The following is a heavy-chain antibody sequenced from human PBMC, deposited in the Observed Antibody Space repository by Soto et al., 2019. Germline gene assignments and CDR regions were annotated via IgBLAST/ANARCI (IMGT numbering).Heavy chain of an antibody. J-gene: IGHJ4*02. CDR3: VRASYLFVCSLDPRGFFY. CDR2: SRDKAQGYST. D-gene: IGHD5-12*01. CDR1: GFTVTDQY. Sequence: AGLLRPACPGSGFTVTDQYIDWVRQASGKGLEWVGRSRDKAQGYSTAYAASVQGRFTTSRDESKNSVYLQMTSMKTEDTAAKHSVRASYLFVCSLDPRGFFYSAQRASVTVSS. V-gene: IGHV3-72*01.